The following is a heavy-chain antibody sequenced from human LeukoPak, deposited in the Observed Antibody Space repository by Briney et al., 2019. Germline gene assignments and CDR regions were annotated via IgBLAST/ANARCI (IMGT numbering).Heavy chain of an antibody. CDR2: MNPNSGNT. J-gene: IGHJ3*02. V-gene: IGHV1-8*01. CDR1: GYTFTSYD. D-gene: IGHD2-15*01. CDR3: ARDHNCSGGSCHLEDAFDI. Sequence: ASVKVSCKASGYTFTSYDINWVRQATGQGLEWMGWMNPNSGNTGYAQKFQGRVTMTRNTSISTAYMELSSLRSEDTAVYYCARDHNCSGGSCHLEDAFDIWGQGTMVTVSS.